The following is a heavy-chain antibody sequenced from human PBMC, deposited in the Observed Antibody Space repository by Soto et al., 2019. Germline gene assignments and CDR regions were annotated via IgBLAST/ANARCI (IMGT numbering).Heavy chain of an antibody. D-gene: IGHD6-13*01. J-gene: IGHJ4*02. V-gene: IGHV3-23*01. CDR3: ATRPGRAAAGPFDY. CDR1: GFTFSGYA. CDR2: ISASGDST. Sequence: GGSLRLSCAASGFTFSGYAMSWVRQAPGKGLEWVSTISASGDSTYSADSVKGRFTISRDNSKNTLYLQMNSLGADDTAVYYCATRPGRAAAGPFDYWGQGTLVTVSS.